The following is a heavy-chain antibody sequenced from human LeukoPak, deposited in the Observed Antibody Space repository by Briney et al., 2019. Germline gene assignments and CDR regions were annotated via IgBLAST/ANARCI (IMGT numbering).Heavy chain of an antibody. CDR2: IHASEIT. J-gene: IGHJ4*02. V-gene: IGHV4-4*07. CDR1: GGSINVDYITDY. CDR3: ARDLGINTGWYGFDS. Sequence: PSETLSLTCNVSGGSINVDYITDYWSWIRQPAGKGLEWTGRIHASEITSYNPSFRGRVTVSLDKSMNQVSLHLASVTAADTAVYYCARDLGINTGWYGFDSWGLGILVTVSS. D-gene: IGHD6-19*01.